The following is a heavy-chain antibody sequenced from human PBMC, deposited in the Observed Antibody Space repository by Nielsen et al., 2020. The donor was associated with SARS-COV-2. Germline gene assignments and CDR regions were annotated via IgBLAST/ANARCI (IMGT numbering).Heavy chain of an antibody. CDR1: GGSISSGDYY. CDR3: ARVRPTDKYCSSTSCSNYFDY. Sequence: LRLSCTVSGGSISSGDYYWSWIRQPPGKGLEWIGYIYYSGSTYYNPSLKSRVNISVDTSKNQFSLKLSSVTAADTAVYYCARVRPTDKYCSSTSCSNYFDYWGQGTLVTVSS. V-gene: IGHV4-30-4*01. D-gene: IGHD2-2*01. J-gene: IGHJ4*02. CDR2: IYYSGST.